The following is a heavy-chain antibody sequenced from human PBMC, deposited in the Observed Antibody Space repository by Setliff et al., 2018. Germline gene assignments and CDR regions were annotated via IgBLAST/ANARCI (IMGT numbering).Heavy chain of an antibody. CDR1: GFTFDAYT. D-gene: IGHD3-10*01. CDR3: ARGNYGSGSPVYVWFDP. V-gene: IGHV3-66*02. J-gene: IGHJ5*02. CDR2: IYTGGST. Sequence: PGGSLRLSCAASGFTFDAYTMHWVRQAPGKGLEWVSVIYTGGSTYYADSMKDRFTISRDTSKNTLYLQMNSLRTEDTAVYYCARGNYGSGSPVYVWFDPWGQGTLVTVS.